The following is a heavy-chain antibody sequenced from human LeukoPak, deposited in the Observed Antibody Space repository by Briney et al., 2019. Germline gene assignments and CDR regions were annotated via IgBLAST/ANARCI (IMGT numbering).Heavy chain of an antibody. CDR1: GFTFSSYA. D-gene: IGHD5-24*01. Sequence: GGSLRLSCAASGFTFSSYAMHWVRQAPGKGLEWVAVISYDGSNKYYADSVKGRFTISRDNSKNTLYLQMNSLRAEDTAVYYCANGRDGYNSGYWGQGTLVTVSS. CDR3: ANGRDGYNSGY. CDR2: ISYDGSNK. V-gene: IGHV3-30-3*01. J-gene: IGHJ4*02.